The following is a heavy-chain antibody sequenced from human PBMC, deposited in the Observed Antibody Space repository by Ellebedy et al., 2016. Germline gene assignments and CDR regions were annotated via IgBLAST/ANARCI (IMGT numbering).Heavy chain of an antibody. V-gene: IGHV1-3*04. CDR2: INTGNGNT. D-gene: IGHD4-23*01. CDR3: ARDQRGKTGNGDYYYYGMDV. Sequence: ASVKVSCXASGYTFNTHAMHWVRQAPGQRLEWMGWINTGNGNTKYSQKFQGRVTITRDTSASTAYMELSSLRSEDTAVYFCARDQRGKTGNGDYYYYGMDVWGQGTTVTVSS. CDR1: GYTFNTHA. J-gene: IGHJ6*02.